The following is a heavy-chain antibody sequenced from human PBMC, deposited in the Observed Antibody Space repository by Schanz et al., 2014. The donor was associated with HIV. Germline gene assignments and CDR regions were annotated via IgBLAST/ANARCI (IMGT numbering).Heavy chain of an antibody. V-gene: IGHV1-2*02. Sequence: QVQLVQSGAEVKMPGASVKVSCKSSGYTFSDYYMHWLRQAPGQGLEWMGWINTRTGDTIYAERLQSRVTLTRDTTINTAYMPQSRMGCDDTAGYFCAKGLQKFDWRSPFDYWGQGTLLTVSS. CDR3: AKGLQKFDWRSPFDY. CDR1: GYTFSDYY. D-gene: IGHD3-9*01. CDR2: INTRTGDT. J-gene: IGHJ4*02.